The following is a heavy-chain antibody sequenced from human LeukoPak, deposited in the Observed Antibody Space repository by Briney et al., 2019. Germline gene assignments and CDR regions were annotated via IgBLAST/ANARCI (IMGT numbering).Heavy chain of an antibody. V-gene: IGHV3-66*01. CDR2: IHNNGNT. Sequence: GGSLRLSCAASGFDVSINYMNWIRQSPEKGLEWVSIIHNNGNTYYADSVKGSFTVSRDNSKNTVSLQMDSLRVDDTGVYYCARGFLQLTPYYFDYWGQGTLVTVSS. CDR1: GFDVSINY. J-gene: IGHJ4*02. CDR3: ARGFLQLTPYYFDY. D-gene: IGHD1-1*01.